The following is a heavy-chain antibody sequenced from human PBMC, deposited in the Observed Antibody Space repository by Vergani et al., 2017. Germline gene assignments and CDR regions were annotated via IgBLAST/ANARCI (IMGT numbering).Heavy chain of an antibody. Sequence: QVQLQESGPGLVKPSQTLSLTCTVSGSSISSGTFHWTWIRHPAGKGLEWIGRIFTSGSTNYNPSLKSRVTISVDTSKNQFSLKLRSVTAADTAVYYCARASYYGSGGHFDYWGQGTLVTVSS. CDR3: ARASYYGSGGHFDY. J-gene: IGHJ4*02. D-gene: IGHD3-10*01. CDR2: IFTSGST. CDR1: GSSISSGTFH. V-gene: IGHV4-61*02.